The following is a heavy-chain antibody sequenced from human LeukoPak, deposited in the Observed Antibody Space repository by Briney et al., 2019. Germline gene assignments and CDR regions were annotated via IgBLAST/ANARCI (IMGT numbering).Heavy chain of an antibody. D-gene: IGHD3-10*01. J-gene: IGHJ6*04. CDR3: ARGASMVRGVIPSEGYYGMDV. CDR2: INPNSGGT. CDR1: GYTFTGYY. Sequence: GASVKVSCKASGYTFTGYYMHWVRQAPGQGLEWMGWINPNSGGTNYAQKFQGRVTMTRDTSISTAYMELSSLRSEDAAVYYCARGASMVRGVIPSEGYYGMDVWGKGTTVTVSS. V-gene: IGHV1-2*02.